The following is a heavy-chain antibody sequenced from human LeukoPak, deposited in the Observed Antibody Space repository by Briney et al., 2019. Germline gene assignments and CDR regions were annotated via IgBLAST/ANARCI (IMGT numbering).Heavy chain of an antibody. Sequence: GESLKISCKGSGYSFTTYWIGWVRQMPGKGLEWMGILYPGDSDTRYSPSFQGQVTISADKSISTAYLQWSSLKASDTAMYYCARRPITDPKGFDYWGQGTLVTVSS. CDR3: ARRPITDPKGFDY. V-gene: IGHV5-51*01. CDR1: GYSFTTYW. D-gene: IGHD1-14*01. CDR2: LYPGDSDT. J-gene: IGHJ4*02.